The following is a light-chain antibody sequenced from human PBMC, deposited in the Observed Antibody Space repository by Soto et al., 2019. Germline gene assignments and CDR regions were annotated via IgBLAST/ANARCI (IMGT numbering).Light chain of an antibody. J-gene: IGKJ4*01. V-gene: IGKV1-39*01. Sequence: DIQLTQSPSSLSASVGDRVSITCRTRQTISNYLNWYHHRPGQAPKLLIYSTSNLQGGVPSRFSGGGAGTEFTLTISRLQPEDFGSYSCQQTYNLPPTFGGGTRVQIK. CDR3: QQTYNLPPT. CDR1: QTISNY. CDR2: STS.